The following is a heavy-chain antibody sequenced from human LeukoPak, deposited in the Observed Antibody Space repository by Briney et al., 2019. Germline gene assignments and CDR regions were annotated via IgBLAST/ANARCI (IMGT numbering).Heavy chain of an antibody. CDR3: ARDSDYGDFDY. J-gene: IGHJ4*02. D-gene: IGHD4-17*01. CDR1: GFTVSSNY. V-gene: IGHV3-21*01. Sequence: GGSLRLSCAASGFTVSSNYMSWVRQAPGKGLEWVSSISSSSSYIYYADSVKGRFTISRDNAKNSLYLQMNSLRAEDTAVYYCARDSDYGDFDYWGQGTLVTVSS. CDR2: ISSSSSYI.